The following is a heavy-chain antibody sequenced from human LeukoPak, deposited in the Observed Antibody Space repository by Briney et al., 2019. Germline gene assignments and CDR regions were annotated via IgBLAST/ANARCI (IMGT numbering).Heavy chain of an antibody. D-gene: IGHD6-19*01. J-gene: IGHJ5*02. V-gene: IGHV4-34*01. Sequence: PSETLSLTCAVYGGSFSAYYWSWIRQPPAKGLEWIGEISHSGSTTNYNPSLKNRVTISVDTSKNQFSLRLSSVTAADTSVYYCAPVALATSWFDPWGQGTLVTVSS. CDR1: GGSFSAYY. CDR2: ISHSGSTT. CDR3: APVALATSWFDP.